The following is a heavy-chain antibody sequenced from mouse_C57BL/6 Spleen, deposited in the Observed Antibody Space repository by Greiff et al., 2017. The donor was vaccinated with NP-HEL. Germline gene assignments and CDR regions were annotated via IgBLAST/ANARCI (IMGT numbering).Heavy chain of an antibody. CDR3: ARGGGSYGYFDV. D-gene: IGHD1-1*01. CDR2: IDPSDSYT. V-gene: IGHV1-69*01. CDR1: GYTFTSYW. J-gene: IGHJ1*03. Sequence: QVQLQQPGAELVMPGASVKLSCKASGYTFTSYWMHWVKQRPGQGLEWIGEIDPSDSYTNYNQKFKGKSTLTVDKSSSTAYMQLSSLTSEDSAVYYCARGGGSYGYFDVWGTGTTVTVSS.